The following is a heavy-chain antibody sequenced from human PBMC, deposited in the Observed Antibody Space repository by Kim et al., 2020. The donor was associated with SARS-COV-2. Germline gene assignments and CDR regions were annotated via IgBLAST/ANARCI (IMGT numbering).Heavy chain of an antibody. CDR2: IHAGNSEI. Sequence: GESLKISCKGSGNTFLSYWIAWVRQMSGKGLEWMGVIHAGNSEIRYSPSFQGQVSFSADKSISTAYLQWDRLKASDSAIYYCARLRYLRYFDVWGRGPLV. CDR3: ARLRYLRYFDV. J-gene: IGHJ2*01. D-gene: IGHD3-16*01. V-gene: IGHV5-51*01. CDR1: GNTFLSYW.